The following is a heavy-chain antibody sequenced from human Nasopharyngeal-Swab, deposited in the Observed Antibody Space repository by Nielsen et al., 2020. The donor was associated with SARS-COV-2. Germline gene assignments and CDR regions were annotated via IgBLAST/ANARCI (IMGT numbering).Heavy chain of an antibody. V-gene: IGHV3-30*18. Sequence: GESLKIPCAAPGFTFSSQGMHWVRQAPGKGLEWVAVISYDGSNKYYADSVKGRFTISRDNSKNSLYLQMNSLRAEDTAVYYCAKVHRIAAGAFDIWGQGTMVTVSS. J-gene: IGHJ3*02. D-gene: IGHD6-13*01. CDR1: GFTFSSQG. CDR3: AKVHRIAAGAFDI. CDR2: ISYDGSNK.